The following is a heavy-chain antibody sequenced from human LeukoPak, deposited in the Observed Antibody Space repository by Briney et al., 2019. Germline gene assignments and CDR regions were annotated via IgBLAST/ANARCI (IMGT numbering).Heavy chain of an antibody. CDR1: GFTFSSYW. CDR3: ARGRYTIFGVVIGAYYFDY. D-gene: IGHD3-3*01. Sequence: GGSLRLSCAASGFTFSSYWMSWVRQAPGKGLEWVANIKQDGSEKYYVDSVKGRFTISRDNAKNSLYPQMNSLRAEDTAVYYCARGRYTIFGVVIGAYYFDYWGQGTLVTVSS. V-gene: IGHV3-7*01. J-gene: IGHJ4*02. CDR2: IKQDGSEK.